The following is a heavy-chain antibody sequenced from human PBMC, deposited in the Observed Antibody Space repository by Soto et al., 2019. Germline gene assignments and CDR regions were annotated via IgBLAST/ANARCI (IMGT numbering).Heavy chain of an antibody. CDR2: INHSGST. Sequence: SETLSITCAGYGGSFSGYYWSWIRQPPGKGLEWIGEINHSGSTNYNPSLKSRVNISVDTSKNQFSLKLSSVTASDWVVYYCARARTGGAFDIWGQGTMVTVSS. CDR3: ARARTGGAFDI. V-gene: IGHV4-34*01. CDR1: GGSFSGYY. D-gene: IGHD7-27*01. J-gene: IGHJ3*02.